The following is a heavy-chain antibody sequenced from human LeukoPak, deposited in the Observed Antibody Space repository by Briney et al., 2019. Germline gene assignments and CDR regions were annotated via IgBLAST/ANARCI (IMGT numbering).Heavy chain of an antibody. CDR1: GGTFNSYS. V-gene: IGHV1-69*04. Sequence: SVKLSCKASGGTFNSYSISWVRQAPGQGLEWMGRISPILDIPNYAHKFQGRVTITADKSTSTAYMELSSLRSEDTAVYYCARDVKESNWNDAHLCDPWGQGTLVTVSS. CDR2: ISPILDIP. D-gene: IGHD1-20*01. J-gene: IGHJ5*02. CDR3: ARDVKESNWNDAHLCDP.